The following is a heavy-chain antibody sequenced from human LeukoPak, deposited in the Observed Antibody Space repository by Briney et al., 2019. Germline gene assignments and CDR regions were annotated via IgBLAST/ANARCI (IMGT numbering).Heavy chain of an antibody. CDR3: GREYFRTRELHAGIEY. J-gene: IGHJ4*02. CDR1: GFTFSRYW. V-gene: IGHV3-74*01. Sequence: GGSLRLSCAASGFTFSRYWMHWVRQAPGKGLVWVSRINSEGSSTSYADSVKGRFTISRDNAKNTLYLQMNSLRAEDTAVYYCGREYFRTRELHAGIEYWGQGTLVTVSS. D-gene: IGHD1-26*01. CDR2: INSEGSST.